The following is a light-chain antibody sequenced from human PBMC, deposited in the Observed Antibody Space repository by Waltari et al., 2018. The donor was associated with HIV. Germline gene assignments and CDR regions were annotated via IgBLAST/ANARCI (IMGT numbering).Light chain of an antibody. J-gene: IGLJ2*01. Sequence: QSALTQPPSASGSPGQSVTIPCTGTSSDVGGYNYVSWYHKHPGKAPKLMIYEVSKRPSGVPDRFSGSKSGNTASLTVSGLQAEDEADYYCSSYAGSNNFVVFGGGTKLTVL. CDR1: SSDVGGYNY. V-gene: IGLV2-8*01. CDR3: SSYAGSNNFVV. CDR2: EVS.